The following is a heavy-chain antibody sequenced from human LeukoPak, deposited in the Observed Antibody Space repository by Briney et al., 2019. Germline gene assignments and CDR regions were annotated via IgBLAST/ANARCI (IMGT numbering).Heavy chain of an antibody. CDR3: AKGVAAADIYYMDV. CDR2: ISGDGGGDGGST. J-gene: IGHJ6*03. V-gene: IGHV3-23*01. CDR1: GFTFSTHG. D-gene: IGHD6-13*01. Sequence: GGSLRLSCAASGFTFSTHGMSWVRQAPGKGLEWVSGISGDGGGDGGSTYYADSVKGRFTISRDNSKNTLYLQMNSLRAEDTAVYYCAKGVAAADIYYMDVWGKGTTVTASS.